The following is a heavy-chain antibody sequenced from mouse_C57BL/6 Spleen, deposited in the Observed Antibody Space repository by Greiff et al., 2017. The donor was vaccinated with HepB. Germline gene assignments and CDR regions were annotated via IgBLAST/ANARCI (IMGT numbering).Heavy chain of an antibody. CDR3: ARRYYDYDGYFDV. V-gene: IGHV1-18*01. D-gene: IGHD2-4*01. CDR2: INPNNGGT. CDR1: GYTFTDYN. J-gene: IGHJ1*03. Sequence: EVQLQESGPELVKPGASVKIPCKASGYTFTDYNMDWVKQSHGKSLEWIGDINPNNGGTIYNQKFKGKATLTVDKSSSTAYMELRSLTSEDTAVYYCARRYYDYDGYFDVWGTGTTVTVSS.